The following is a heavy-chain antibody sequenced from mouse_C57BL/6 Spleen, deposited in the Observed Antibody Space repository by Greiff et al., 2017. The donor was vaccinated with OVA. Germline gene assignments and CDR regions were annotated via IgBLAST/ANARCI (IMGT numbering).Heavy chain of an antibody. CDR2: IYPGSGST. CDR1: GYTFTSYW. CDR3: ARGRYYYSNYYWYFDV. D-gene: IGHD2-5*01. Sequence: QVQLQQPGAELVKPGASVKMSCKASGYTFTSYWITWVKQRPGQGLEWIGDIYPGSGSTNYNEKFKSKATLTVDTSSSTAYMQLSSLTSEDSAVYYCARGRYYYSNYYWYFDVWGTGTTVTVSS. V-gene: IGHV1-55*01. J-gene: IGHJ1*03.